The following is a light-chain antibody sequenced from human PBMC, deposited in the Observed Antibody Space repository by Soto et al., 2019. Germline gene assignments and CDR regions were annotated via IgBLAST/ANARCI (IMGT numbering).Light chain of an antibody. V-gene: IGLV2-14*01. CDR3: NSYTSKSTGV. J-gene: IGLJ1*01. CDR1: SSDVGGYNY. CDR2: EVS. Sequence: QSALTQPASVSGSPGQSITISCTGTSSDVGGYNYVSWYQQHPRKAPKLIIYEVSNRPSGVSNRFSGSKSGTTASLTISGLQAEDAADYYCNSYTSKSTGVFGTGTKLTVL.